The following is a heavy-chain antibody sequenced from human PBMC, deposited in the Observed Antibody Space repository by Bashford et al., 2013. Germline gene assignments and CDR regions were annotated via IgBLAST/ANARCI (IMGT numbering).Heavy chain of an antibody. CDR1: GYTLTELS. CDR2: FDPEDGET. J-gene: IGHJ3*02. CDR3: ATDSYPQRGDAFDI. Sequence: ASVKVSCKVSGYTLTELSMHWVRQAPGKGLEWMGGFDPEDGETIYAQKFQGRVTMTEDTSTDTAYMELSSLRSEDTAVYYCATDSYPQRGDAFDIWGQGTMVTVSS. V-gene: IGHV1-24*01.